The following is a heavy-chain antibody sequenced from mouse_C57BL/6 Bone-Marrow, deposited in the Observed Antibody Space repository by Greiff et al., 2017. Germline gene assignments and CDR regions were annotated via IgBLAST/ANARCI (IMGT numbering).Heavy chain of an antibody. D-gene: IGHD2-5*01. J-gene: IGHJ2*01. Sequence: VQLQQSGPELVKPGASVKISCKASGYAFSSSWMNWVKQRPGKGLEWIGRIYPGDGATNYNGKFKGKATLTADKSSSTAYMQLSSLTSEDSAVYFCEAYYSNYGYWGQGTTLTVSS. V-gene: IGHV1-82*01. CDR1: GYAFSSSW. CDR3: EAYYSNYGY. CDR2: IYPGDGAT.